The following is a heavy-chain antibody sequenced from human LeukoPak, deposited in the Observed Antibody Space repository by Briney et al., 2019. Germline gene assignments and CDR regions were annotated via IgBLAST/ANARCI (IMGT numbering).Heavy chain of an antibody. D-gene: IGHD3-16*01. CDR3: AKDGYGGGSDFDY. Sequence: GGSLRLSCAASGFTFSSHGMHWVRQAPGKGLEWVAVISYDGSNKYYADSVKGRFTISRDNSKNTLYLQMNSLRAEDTAVYYCAKDGYGGGSDFDYWGQGTLVTVSS. V-gene: IGHV3-30*18. CDR2: ISYDGSNK. J-gene: IGHJ4*02. CDR1: GFTFSSHG.